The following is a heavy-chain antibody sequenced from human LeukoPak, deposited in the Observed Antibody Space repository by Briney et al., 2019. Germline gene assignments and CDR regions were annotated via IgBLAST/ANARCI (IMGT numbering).Heavy chain of an antibody. J-gene: IGHJ4*02. CDR3: ARESIVGASQPSMVPDY. CDR1: GFTFSSYG. Sequence: GGSLRLSCAASGFTFSSYGMHWVRQAPGKGLEWVAFIRYDGSNKYYADSVKGRFTISRDNSKNTLYLQMNSLRAEDTAVYYCARESIVGASQPSMVPDYWGQGTLVTVSS. V-gene: IGHV3-30*02. CDR2: IRYDGSNK. D-gene: IGHD1-26*01.